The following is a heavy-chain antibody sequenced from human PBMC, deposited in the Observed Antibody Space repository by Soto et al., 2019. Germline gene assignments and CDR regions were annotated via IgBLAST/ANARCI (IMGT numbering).Heavy chain of an antibody. CDR2: ISTYSGDT. Sequence: QVYLVQSGVEVKTPGASVQVSCQASGYTFFTYDISWVRQAPGQGLEWMGWISTYSGDTKYAQKFQGRVTMTTDTSTTTAYLELRSLRSDDTAVYYCARHHGPTTSENWFDPWGQGTLVTVSS. J-gene: IGHJ5*02. CDR3: ARHHGPTTSENWFDP. D-gene: IGHD5-12*01. V-gene: IGHV1-18*01. CDR1: GYTFFTYD.